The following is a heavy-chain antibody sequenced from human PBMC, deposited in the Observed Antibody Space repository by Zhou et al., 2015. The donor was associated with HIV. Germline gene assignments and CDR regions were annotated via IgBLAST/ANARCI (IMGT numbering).Heavy chain of an antibody. J-gene: IGHJ6*02. D-gene: IGHD2-15*01. CDR2: IIPIFGTA. V-gene: IGHV1-69*01. CDR3: ASSWGKGCSGGSCPWNYYGMDV. Sequence: SSYAISWVRQAPGQGLEWMGGIIPIFGTANYAQKFQGRVTITADESTSTAYMELSSLRSEDTAVYYCASSWGKGCSGGSCPWNYYGMDVWGQGTTVTVSS. CDR1: SSYA.